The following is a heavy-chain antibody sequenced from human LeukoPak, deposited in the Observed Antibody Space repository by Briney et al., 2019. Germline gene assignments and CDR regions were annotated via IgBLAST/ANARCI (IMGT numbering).Heavy chain of an antibody. J-gene: IGHJ5*02. D-gene: IGHD3-22*01. CDR3: LRTHQSLNQYYYDSSGLIEGGLDP. CDR1: GGTFSTYA. CDR2: IIPIFDTS. V-gene: IGHV1-69*06. Sequence: SVKVSCKASGGTFSTYAIGWVRQAPGKGLEWMGAIIPIFDTSNYAQKFQGRVTITADKSTSTAYMELSSLRSEDTAVYYCLRTHQSLNQYYYDSSGLIEGGLDPWGQGTLVTVSS.